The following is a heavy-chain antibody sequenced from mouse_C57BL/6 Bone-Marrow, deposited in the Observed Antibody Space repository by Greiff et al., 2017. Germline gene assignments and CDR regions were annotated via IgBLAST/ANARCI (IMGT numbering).Heavy chain of an antibody. V-gene: IGHV14-4*01. CDR3: TKGDSHYFDY. Sequence: VKLMESGAELVRPGASVKLSCTASGFNIKDDYMHWVKQRPEQGLEWIGWIDPENGDTEYASKFQGKATITADTSSNTAYLQLSSLTSEDTAVYYCTKGDSHYFDYWGQGTTLTVSS. CDR1: GFNIKDDY. J-gene: IGHJ2*01. D-gene: IGHD3-3*01. CDR2: IDPENGDT.